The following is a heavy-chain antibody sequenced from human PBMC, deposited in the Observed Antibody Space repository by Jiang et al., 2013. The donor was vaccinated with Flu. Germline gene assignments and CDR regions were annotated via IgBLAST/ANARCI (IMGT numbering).Heavy chain of an antibody. D-gene: IGHD2-21*02. CDR3: VRHRVTTIRYFDY. CDR2: IDWDDDK. CDR1: GFSLSTRAMC. Sequence: KPTQTLTLTCTFSGFSLSTRAMCVSWIRQSPGKALEWLARIDWDDDKYYSTSLKTRLSISKDTSKNQVVLTMADVDPVDTATYYCVRHRVTTIRYFDYWGRGIPVTVSS. J-gene: IGHJ4*02. V-gene: IGHV2-70*11.